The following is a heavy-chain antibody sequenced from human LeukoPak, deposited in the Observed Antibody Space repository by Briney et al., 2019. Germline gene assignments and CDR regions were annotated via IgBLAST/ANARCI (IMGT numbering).Heavy chain of an antibody. CDR1: GYTFTSYG. D-gene: IGHD4-17*01. V-gene: IGHV1-18*01. CDR2: ISAYNGNT. CDR3: ARDGATTVTTPLIYGMDV. J-gene: IGHJ6*02. Sequence: GASVKVSCKASGYTFTSYGISWVRQAPGQGLEWMGWISAYNGNTNYAQKLQGRVTMTTDTSTSTAYMELRSLRSDDTAVYYCARDGATTVTTPLIYGMDVWGQGTTVTVSS.